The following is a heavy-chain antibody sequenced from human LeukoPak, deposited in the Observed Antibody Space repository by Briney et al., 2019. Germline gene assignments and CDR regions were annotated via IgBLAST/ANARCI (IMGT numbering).Heavy chain of an antibody. CDR2: INHSGST. Sequence: SETLSLTCAVYGGSFSGYYWSWIRQPPGKGLEWIGEINHSGSTNYNPSLKSRVTISVDTSKNQFSLKLSSVTAADTAVYYCARARREPIRGYSYGSIGYWGQGTLVTVPS. V-gene: IGHV4-34*01. CDR1: GGSFSGYY. J-gene: IGHJ4*02. CDR3: ARARREPIRGYSYGSIGY. D-gene: IGHD5-18*01.